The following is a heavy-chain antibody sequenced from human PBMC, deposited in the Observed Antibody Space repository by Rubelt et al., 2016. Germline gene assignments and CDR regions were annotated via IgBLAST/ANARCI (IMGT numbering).Heavy chain of an antibody. CDR3: ARQSGNSRFDY. V-gene: IGHV4-59*08. CDR1: GCSLRSYY. J-gene: IGHJ4*02. Sequence: QVQLQESGPGLVKPSETLSLTCTFSGCSLRSYYWTWVRQPPGKGLEWIGYIFSSWTTSSHPSLQSRVTISVDTSKNQFSLKVSSVTAADTAVYYCARQSGNSRFDYWGQGTLVTVSS. CDR2: IFSSWTT. D-gene: IGHD3-3*01.